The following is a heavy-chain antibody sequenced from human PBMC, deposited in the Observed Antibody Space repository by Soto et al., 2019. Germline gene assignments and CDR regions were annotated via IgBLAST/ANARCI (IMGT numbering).Heavy chain of an antibody. CDR3: AKEATVIPRSYFDY. Sequence: VALSISSAASGFTFSSYAMSWVRQAPGKGLEWVSAISGSGGSTYYADSVKGRFTISRDNSKNTLYLQMNSLRAEDTAVYYCAKEATVIPRSYFDYWGQGTLVTVSS. J-gene: IGHJ4*02. V-gene: IGHV3-23*01. D-gene: IGHD4-17*01. CDR1: GFTFSSYA. CDR2: ISGSGGST.